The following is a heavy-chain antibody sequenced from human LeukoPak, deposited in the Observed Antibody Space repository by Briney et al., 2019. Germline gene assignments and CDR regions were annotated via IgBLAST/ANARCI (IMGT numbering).Heavy chain of an antibody. Sequence: GGSLRLSCAASGFTLSSYGMHWVRQAQGKGLEWVTFIQYDGSNKYYADSVKGRFTISRDNSKNTVYLQMNSLRTEDTAVYYCARSLTMVRAYDYWGQGTLVTVSS. D-gene: IGHD3-10*01. J-gene: IGHJ4*02. CDR1: GFTLSSYG. CDR2: IQYDGSNK. CDR3: ARSLTMVRAYDY. V-gene: IGHV3-30*02.